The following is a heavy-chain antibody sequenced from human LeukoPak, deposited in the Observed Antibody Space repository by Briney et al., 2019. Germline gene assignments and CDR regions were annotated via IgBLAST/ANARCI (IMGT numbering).Heavy chain of an antibody. CDR3: ARHGTYYYDSSYYYYYMDV. CDR2: IYPGDSDT. D-gene: IGHD3-22*01. V-gene: IGHV5-51*01. Sequence: GESLKISCKGSGYSFTSYWIGWVRQMPGKGLEWMEIIYPGDSDTRYSPSFQGQVTISADKSISTAYLQWSSLKASDTAMYYCARHGTYYYDSSYYYYYMDVWGKGTTVTVSS. J-gene: IGHJ6*03. CDR1: GYSFTSYW.